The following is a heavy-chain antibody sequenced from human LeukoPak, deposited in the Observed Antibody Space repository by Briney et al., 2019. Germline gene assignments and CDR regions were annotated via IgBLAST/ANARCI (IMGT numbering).Heavy chain of an antibody. CDR3: ARGAVGATFFDY. CDR1: GFIFSSHG. CDR2: IPFDGSNK. J-gene: IGHJ4*02. V-gene: IGHV3-30*02. D-gene: IGHD1-26*01. Sequence: PGGSLRLSCGASGFIFSSHGMHWVRQAPGKGLEWVAFIPFDGSNKYYADSVKGRFTISRDNAKNSLYLQMNSLRAEDTAVYYCARGAVGATFFDYWGQGTLVTVSS.